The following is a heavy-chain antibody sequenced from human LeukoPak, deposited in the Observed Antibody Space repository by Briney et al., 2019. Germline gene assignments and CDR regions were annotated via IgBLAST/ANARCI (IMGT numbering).Heavy chain of an antibody. J-gene: IGHJ6*03. V-gene: IGHV4-34*01. CDR3: ARDPGSGGSSYYYYMDV. D-gene: IGHD2-15*01. Sequence: SETLSLTCAVYGGSFSGYYWSWIRQPPGKGLEWIGEINHSGSTNYNPSLKSRVTISVDTSKNQFSLKLSSVTAADTAVYYCARDPGSGGSSYYYYMDVWGKGTTVTVSS. CDR2: INHSGST. CDR1: GGSFSGYY.